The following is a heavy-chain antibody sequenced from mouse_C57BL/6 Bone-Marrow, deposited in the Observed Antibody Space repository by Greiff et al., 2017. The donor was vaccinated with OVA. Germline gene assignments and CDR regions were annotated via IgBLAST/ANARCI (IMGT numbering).Heavy chain of an antibody. J-gene: IGHJ3*01. CDR1: GFSLTSYA. CDR2: IWTGGGT. V-gene: IGHV2-9-1*01. CDR3: AMPSSCEWFAY. Sequence: LVAPSQSLFITCTASGFSLTSYAISWVRQPLGKGLEWPGVIWTGGGTNYNSALKSRLSISKDNTKSQAFLKMNCLQTDDTARYYCAMPSSCEWFAYWGQGTMVTVSA.